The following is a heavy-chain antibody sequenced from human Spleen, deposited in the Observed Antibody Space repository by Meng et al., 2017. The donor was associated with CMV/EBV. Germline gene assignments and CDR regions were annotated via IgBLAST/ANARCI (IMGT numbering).Heavy chain of an antibody. CDR1: FSLTSSGDG. V-gene: IGHV2-5*01. Sequence: FSLTSSGDGVAWIRQPPRKALEWLGFIYWNGDKRYNPSLKDRLSITKDTSEKHVVLTMTNMDPVDTGTYFCAHMARGSYCGDRFDYWGQGTLVTVSS. CDR2: IYWNGDK. J-gene: IGHJ4*02. CDR3: AHMARGSYCGDRFDY. D-gene: IGHD3-10*01.